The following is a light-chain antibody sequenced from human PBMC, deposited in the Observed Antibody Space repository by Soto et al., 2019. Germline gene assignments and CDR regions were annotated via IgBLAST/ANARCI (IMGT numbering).Light chain of an antibody. V-gene: IGKV3D-15*01. Sequence: MAHCPSTRFVARKNGASGSIVSSQSVDNDLAWYQQKPGQPPRLLIYDASTRATCIPARFSGSGSGTESTHTISSPQSEDFAVHSFQQYNNWPIAYGQGTRLEIK. J-gene: IGKJ5*01. CDR3: QQYNNWPIA. CDR1: QSVDND. CDR2: DAS.